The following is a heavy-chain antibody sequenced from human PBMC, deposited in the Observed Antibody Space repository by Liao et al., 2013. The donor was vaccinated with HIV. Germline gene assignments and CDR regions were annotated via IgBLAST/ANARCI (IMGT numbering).Heavy chain of an antibody. J-gene: IGHJ5*02. CDR3: ARSYSSSWYEHNWFDP. CDR2: ISHSGTT. V-gene: IGHV4-34*02. CDR1: GGSFSPDY. Sequence: QVQLQQWGAGLLKPSETLSLTCAVYGGSFSPDYWTWIRQAPGKGLEWIGEISHSGTTNFNPSLKSRVTISADTSKNQFSLKLSSVTAADTAVYYCARSYSSSWYEHNWFDPWGQGTLVTVSS. D-gene: IGHD6-13*01.